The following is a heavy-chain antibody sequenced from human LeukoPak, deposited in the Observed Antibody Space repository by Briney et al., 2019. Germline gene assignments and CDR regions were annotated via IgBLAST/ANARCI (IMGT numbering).Heavy chain of an antibody. J-gene: IGHJ4*02. V-gene: IGHV3-21*01. Sequence: PGGSLRLSCAASGFTFSNYGMTWVRQAPGKGLAWISSISSDSSYIHYADSLEGRFTISRDNAKNSLYLQMNSLRDEDTAVYYCAVNHRDGYSELGYWGQGTLVTVSS. CDR3: AVNHRDGYSELGY. CDR2: ISSDSSYI. CDR1: GFTFSNYG. D-gene: IGHD5-24*01.